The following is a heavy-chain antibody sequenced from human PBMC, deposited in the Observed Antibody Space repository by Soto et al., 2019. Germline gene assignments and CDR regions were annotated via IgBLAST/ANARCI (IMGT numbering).Heavy chain of an antibody. Sequence: GGSLRLSCAASGFTFSSYGMHWVRQAPGKGLEWVAVIWYDGSNKYYADSVKGRFTISRDNSKNTLYLQMNSLRAEDTAVYYCARDPLQVYGSGSFDYWGQGTLVTVSS. V-gene: IGHV3-33*01. J-gene: IGHJ4*02. D-gene: IGHD3-10*01. CDR2: IWYDGSNK. CDR3: ARDPLQVYGSGSFDY. CDR1: GFTFSSYG.